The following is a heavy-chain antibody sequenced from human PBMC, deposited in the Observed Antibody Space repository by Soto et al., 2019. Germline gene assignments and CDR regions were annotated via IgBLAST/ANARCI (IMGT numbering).Heavy chain of an antibody. CDR1: GGSISSYY. CDR2: IYYSGST. Sequence: QVQLQESGPGLVKPSETLSLTCTVSGGSISSYYWSWIRQPPGKGLEWIGYIYYSGSTNYNPSLKSRVTISVDTSKNQFSLKLSSVTAADTAVYYCAREGGTVEFDYWGQGTLVTVSS. V-gene: IGHV4-59*01. D-gene: IGHD6-19*01. J-gene: IGHJ4*02. CDR3: AREGGTVEFDY.